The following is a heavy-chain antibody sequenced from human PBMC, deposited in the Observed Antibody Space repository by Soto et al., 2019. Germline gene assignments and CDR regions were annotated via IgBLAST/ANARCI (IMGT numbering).Heavy chain of an antibody. CDR2: INAGHGKT. CDR3: ARGVKYGAYSRWFDP. D-gene: IGHD4-17*01. Sequence: EASVKVSCKASGYTFSDYVMHWVRPAPGQRLEWMGWINAGHGKTKYSQKFQGRVTLTRDTPASTSYMEVSNVSSEHTAVYFCARGVKYGAYSRWFDPWGEGTLVTVSS. J-gene: IGHJ5*02. V-gene: IGHV1-3*01. CDR1: GYTFSDYV.